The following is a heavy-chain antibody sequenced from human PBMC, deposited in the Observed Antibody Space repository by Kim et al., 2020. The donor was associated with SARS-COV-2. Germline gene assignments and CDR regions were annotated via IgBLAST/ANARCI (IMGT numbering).Heavy chain of an antibody. CDR2: ICDNGSNT. Sequence: GGSLRLSCAASGFTFSSYGMHWVRQAPGKGLVWVSVICDNGSNTYYADSVKGRFTISRDNSKNTLYLQMNSLRAEDTAVYYCAREGSGSYIDYWGHGAL. J-gene: IGHJ4*01. CDR1: GFTFSSYG. CDR3: AREGSGSYIDY. D-gene: IGHD2-15*01. V-gene: IGHV3-33*01.